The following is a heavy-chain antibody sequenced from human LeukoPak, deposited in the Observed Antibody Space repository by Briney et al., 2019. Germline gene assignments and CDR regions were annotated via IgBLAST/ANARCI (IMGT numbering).Heavy chain of an antibody. Sequence: GGSLRLSCAASGFTFNSYTMNWVRQAPGKGLEWVSCISSSSDYIYYAESVKARFTISRDNAKNSLYLQMNSLGAGDTAVYFCARSGVTVAATPWDWGQGSPVTVSS. D-gene: IGHD6-19*01. V-gene: IGHV3-21*04. CDR2: ISSSSDYI. J-gene: IGHJ4*02. CDR1: GFTFNSYT. CDR3: ARSGVTVAATPWD.